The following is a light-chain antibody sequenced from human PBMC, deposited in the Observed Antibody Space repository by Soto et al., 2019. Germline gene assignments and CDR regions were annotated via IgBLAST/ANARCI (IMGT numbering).Light chain of an antibody. CDR1: QGISSY. J-gene: IGKJ1*01. CDR3: QQYYSYPTWT. Sequence: AIRMTQSPSSFSASTGDRVTITCRASQGISSYLAWYQQKPGKVPKLLIYAASTLQSGVPSRFSGSGSGTDFTLTISCLQSEDFSTYYCQQYYSYPTWTFGQGTRVDIX. CDR2: AAS. V-gene: IGKV1-8*01.